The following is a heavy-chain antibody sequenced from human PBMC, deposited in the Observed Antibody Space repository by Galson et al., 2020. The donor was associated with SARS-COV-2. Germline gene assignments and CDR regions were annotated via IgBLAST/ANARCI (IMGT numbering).Heavy chain of an antibody. V-gene: IGHV1-24*01. Sequence: ASVKVSCKVSGYTLTELSMHWVRQAPGKGLQWMGGFDPDDGETIYAQKFQGRVTMTEDTSTDTAYMELSSLRSEDTAVYYCATSTPIVVVPAAYGFWFDPWGQGTLVTVSS. CDR1: GYTLTELS. CDR3: ATSTPIVVVPAAYGFWFDP. CDR2: FDPDDGET. J-gene: IGHJ5*02. D-gene: IGHD2-2*01.